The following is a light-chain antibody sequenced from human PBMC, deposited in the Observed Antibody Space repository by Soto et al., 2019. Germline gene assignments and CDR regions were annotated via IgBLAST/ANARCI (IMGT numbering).Light chain of an antibody. CDR3: QRYADSPPNT. J-gene: IGKJ2*01. CDR1: QSVNSRF. Sequence: EIVLTQSPGTLSLSPGESATLSCRASQSVNSRFLAWYQHKPGQAPRLLIYAASTRATGIPDRFSGSASGTDFFTLTISRLEPEDFVVYYCQRYADSPPNTFGQGTKLEIK. CDR2: AAS. V-gene: IGKV3-20*01.